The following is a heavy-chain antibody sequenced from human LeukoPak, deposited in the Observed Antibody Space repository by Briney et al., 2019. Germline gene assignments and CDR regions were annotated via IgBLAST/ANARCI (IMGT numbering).Heavy chain of an antibody. D-gene: IGHD3-3*01. J-gene: IGHJ3*02. CDR2: IIPIFGTA. Sequence: SVKVSCKASGGTFSSYAISWVRQAPGQGLEWMGGIIPIFGTANYAQKFQGRVTITADESTSTAYMELSSLRSEDTAVYYCARGLSYYDFWSGYYMRDDAFDIWGQGTMVTVSS. CDR1: GGTFSSYA. V-gene: IGHV1-69*13. CDR3: ARGLSYYDFWSGYYMRDDAFDI.